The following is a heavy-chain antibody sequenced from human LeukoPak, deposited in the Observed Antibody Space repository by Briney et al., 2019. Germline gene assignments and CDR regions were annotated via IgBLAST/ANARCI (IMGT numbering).Heavy chain of an antibody. D-gene: IGHD1-26*01. CDR1: GFTFSGHW. Sequence: GGSLRLSCAASGFTFSGHWMSWVRQAPGKGLEWVANINQGGSDKYYVDSVKGRFTISRDNANNLLYLQMNSLRGEDTAVYYCAKDGRAAPPKFDPWGQGTLVTVSS. J-gene: IGHJ5*02. CDR2: INQGGSDK. V-gene: IGHV3-7*01. CDR3: AKDGRAAPPKFDP.